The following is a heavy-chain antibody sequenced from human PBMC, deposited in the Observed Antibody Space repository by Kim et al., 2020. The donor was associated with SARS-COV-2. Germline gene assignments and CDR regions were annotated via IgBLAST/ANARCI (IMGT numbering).Heavy chain of an antibody. CDR2: INTDTGNP. CDR1: GHTFTSYA. V-gene: IGHV7-4-1*02. J-gene: IGHJ4*02. D-gene: IGHD2-8*01. CDR3: VTRDGPLVLY. Sequence: ASVKVSCKASGHTFTSYAMSWVRQAPGQGLEWMGWINTDTGNPTYAQGFTGRFVFSLDTSDRTAFLLISSLKTEDTAVYYCVTRDGPLVLYWGQGTPITVSS.